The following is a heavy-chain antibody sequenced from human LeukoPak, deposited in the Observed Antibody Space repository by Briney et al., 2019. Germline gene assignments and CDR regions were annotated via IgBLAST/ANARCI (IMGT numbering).Heavy chain of an antibody. V-gene: IGHV1-18*01. Sequence: GASVTVSCKSSGYTFTSYGISWVRQAPGQGLEWMGWISAYNGNTNYAQKLQGRVTMTTDTSTSTAYMELSRLRSDDTAVQYCARALSGSFDYRGQGTLGTVSA. D-gene: IGHD1-26*01. CDR3: ARALSGSFDY. CDR2: ISAYNGNT. J-gene: IGHJ4*02. CDR1: GYTFTSYG.